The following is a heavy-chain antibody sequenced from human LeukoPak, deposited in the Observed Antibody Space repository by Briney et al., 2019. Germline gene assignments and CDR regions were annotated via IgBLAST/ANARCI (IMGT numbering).Heavy chain of an antibody. CDR3: ASLQAGITIFGVVKDAFDI. CDR1: GGSFSSYV. J-gene: IGHJ3*02. V-gene: IGHV1-69*04. D-gene: IGHD3-3*01. Sequence: SVKVSCKASGGSFSSYVITWVRQAPGQGLEWMGRIIPVLGVSNFAQKFQGRVTITADKSTNTAHMELSRLESGDTAVYYCASLQAGITIFGVVKDAFDIWGQGTMVTVSS. CDR2: IIPVLGVS.